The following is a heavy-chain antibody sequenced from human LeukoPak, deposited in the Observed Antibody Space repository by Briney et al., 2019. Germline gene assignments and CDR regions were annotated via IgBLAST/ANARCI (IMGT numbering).Heavy chain of an antibody. V-gene: IGHV3-53*01. D-gene: IGHD4-17*01. CDR3: AREDYGLDAFDI. Sequence: PGGSLSLSGAASGVTASGNYMSGVRPAPGKGMGWVSVMYRGGSTSYADSVKGRFNISRDNSKNTLYLQMNSLRAEDTAVYYCAREDYGLDAFDIWGQGTMVTVSS. CDR2: MYRGGST. J-gene: IGHJ3*02. CDR1: GVTASGNY.